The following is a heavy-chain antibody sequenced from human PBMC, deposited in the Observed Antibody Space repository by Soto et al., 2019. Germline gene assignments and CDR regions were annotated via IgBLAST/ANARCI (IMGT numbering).Heavy chain of an antibody. Sequence: GGSLRLSCAASGFSFSDYAMIWVRQAPGKGLEWVSGLYGSGGGIHYADSVRGRFTISRDNYANSVYLQMNSLRVEDTAVYYCAKDAVSRDGVWLAHDWGQGTVVTVSS. CDR3: AKDAVSRDGVWLAHD. V-gene: IGHV3-23*01. D-gene: IGHD5-12*01. CDR1: GFSFSDYA. CDR2: LYGSGGGI. J-gene: IGHJ1*01.